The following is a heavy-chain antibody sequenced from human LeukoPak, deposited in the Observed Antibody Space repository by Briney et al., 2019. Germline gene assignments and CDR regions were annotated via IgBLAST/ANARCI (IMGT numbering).Heavy chain of an antibody. CDR3: ARFSPAEEWLLSPFDY. CDR1: GYTFTSYG. J-gene: IGHJ4*02. CDR2: ISAYNGNT. V-gene: IGHV1-18*01. Sequence: GASVKVSCKAPGYTFTSYGISWVRQAPGQGLEWMGWISAYNGNTNYAQKLQGRVTMTTDTSTSTAYMELRSLRSDDTAVYYCARFSPAEEWLLSPFDYWGQGTLVTVSS. D-gene: IGHD3-3*01.